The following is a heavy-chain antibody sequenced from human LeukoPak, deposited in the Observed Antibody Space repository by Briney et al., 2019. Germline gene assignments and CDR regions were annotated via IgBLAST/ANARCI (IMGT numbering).Heavy chain of an antibody. Sequence: ASETLSLTCTVSGGSVSSGSSYWSWIRQPPGKGLEWIGYIYYSGSTNYNPSLKSRVTISVDTSKNQFSLKLSSVTAADTAVYYCARASPRRCDYWGQGTLVTVSS. V-gene: IGHV4-61*01. CDR1: GGSVSSGSSY. J-gene: IGHJ4*02. CDR2: IYYSGST. CDR3: ARASPRRCDY. D-gene: IGHD4-17*01.